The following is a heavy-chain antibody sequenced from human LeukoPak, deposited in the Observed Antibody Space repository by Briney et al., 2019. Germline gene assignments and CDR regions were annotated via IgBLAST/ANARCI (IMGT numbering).Heavy chain of an antibody. Sequence: ASVKVSCKASGYTFTSYDINWVRQATGQGLEWMGWMNPNSGNTGYAQKFQGRVTMTRNTSISTAYMELSSLRSEDTAVYYCARGDPPGIAAAGFLWDQGTLVTVSS. CDR2: MNPNSGNT. D-gene: IGHD6-13*01. CDR3: ARGDPPGIAAAGFL. J-gene: IGHJ4*02. V-gene: IGHV1-8*01. CDR1: GYTFTSYD.